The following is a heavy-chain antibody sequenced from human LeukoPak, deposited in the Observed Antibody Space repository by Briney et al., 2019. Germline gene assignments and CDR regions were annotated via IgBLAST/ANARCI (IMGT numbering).Heavy chain of an antibody. V-gene: IGHV1-2*02. J-gene: IGHJ4*02. Sequence: GASVKVSCKASGYTFTGYYMHWVRQAPGQGLEWMGWINPNSGGTNYAQKFQGRVTMTRDTSISTAYMELSRLRSEDTAVYYCARSTVGGITLAYWGQGTLVTVSS. CDR3: ARSTVGGITLAY. D-gene: IGHD1-26*01. CDR2: INPNSGGT. CDR1: GYTFTGYY.